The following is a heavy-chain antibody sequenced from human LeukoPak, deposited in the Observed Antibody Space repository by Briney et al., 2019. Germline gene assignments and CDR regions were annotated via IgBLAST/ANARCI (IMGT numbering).Heavy chain of an antibody. D-gene: IGHD4-23*01. Sequence: SETLPLTCTVSGGSISSYYWSWIRQPAGKGLEWIGRIYTSGSTNYNPSLKSRVTMSVDTSKNQFSLKLSSVTAADTAVYYCARSPTHGNLDYHYYMDVWGKGTTVTVSS. V-gene: IGHV4-4*07. CDR2: IYTSGST. CDR1: GGSISSYY. CDR3: ARSPTHGNLDYHYYMDV. J-gene: IGHJ6*03.